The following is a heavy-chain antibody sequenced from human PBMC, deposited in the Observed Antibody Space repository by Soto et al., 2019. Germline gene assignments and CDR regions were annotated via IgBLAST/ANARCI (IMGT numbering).Heavy chain of an antibody. CDR3: ARGPTIFGVGVDAFDI. J-gene: IGHJ3*02. CDR2: ISGSGDFT. CDR1: GFTLSSYA. V-gene: IGHV3-23*01. Sequence: EVQMLESGGGLVQTGGSLRLSCAASGFTLSSYALSWVRQAPGKGLEWVSGISGSGDFTFDADSVRGRFTIPRDNSMNTLYLQMNSLRVEDTAVYYCARGPTIFGVGVDAFDIWGQGTMATVSS. D-gene: IGHD3-3*01.